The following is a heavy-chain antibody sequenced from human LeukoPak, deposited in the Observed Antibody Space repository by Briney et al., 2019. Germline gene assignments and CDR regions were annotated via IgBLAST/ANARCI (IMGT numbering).Heavy chain of an antibody. CDR1: GFTFSTAW. J-gene: IGHJ4*02. D-gene: IGHD6-19*01. V-gene: IGHV3-15*01. CDR3: TTVEGYSGWSYDFDY. Sequence: GGSLRLSCAASGFTFSTAWMSWVRQAPGKGLEWVGRITNRASGGATEYAAPVKGRFTVSRDDSKNTLYLQMNSLKTEDTAVYYCTTVEGYSGWSYDFDYWGQGTLVTVSS. CDR2: ITNRASGGAT.